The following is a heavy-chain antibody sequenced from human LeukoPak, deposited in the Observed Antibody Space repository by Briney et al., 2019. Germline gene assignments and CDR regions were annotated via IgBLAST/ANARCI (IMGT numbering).Heavy chain of an antibody. V-gene: IGHV4-59*12. Sequence: WETLSLTCTVSNGSISSYYWGWIRQPPGKGLEWIGYISYSGSTIYKPSLKSRVTISLDTSKNQFSLKLSSVTAADTAVYYCARAPIGATSHDAFDIWGQGTMVTVSS. CDR3: ARAPIGATSHDAFDI. CDR2: ISYSGST. D-gene: IGHD4/OR15-4a*01. J-gene: IGHJ3*02. CDR1: NGSISSYY.